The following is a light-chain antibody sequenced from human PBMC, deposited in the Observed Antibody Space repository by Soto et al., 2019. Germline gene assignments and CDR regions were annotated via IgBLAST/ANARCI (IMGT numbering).Light chain of an antibody. J-gene: IGKJ4*01. Sequence: DIQMTQSPSSLSASVGDRVTITCRASQSISSYLNWYQQKPGKAPKLLIYAASSLQSGVPSRFSGSGSGTDFTLTISSLQPEDFATYFCQQLYSYPLTFGGGTTLEF. V-gene: IGKV1-39*01. CDR3: QQLYSYPLT. CDR2: AAS. CDR1: QSISSY.